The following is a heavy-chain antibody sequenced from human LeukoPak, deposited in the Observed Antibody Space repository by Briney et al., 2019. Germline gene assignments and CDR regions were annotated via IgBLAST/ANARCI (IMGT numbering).Heavy chain of an antibody. J-gene: IGHJ3*02. D-gene: IGHD4-17*01. CDR3: ARVSTPDYGDSHDAFDI. CDR2: INHSGGT. CDR1: GGSFSGYY. Sequence: SETLSLTCAVYGGSFSGYYWSWIRQPPGKGLEWIGEINHSGGTNYNPSLKSRVTISVDTSKNQFSLKLSSVTAADTAVYYCARVSTPDYGDSHDAFDIWGQGTMVTVSS. V-gene: IGHV4-34*01.